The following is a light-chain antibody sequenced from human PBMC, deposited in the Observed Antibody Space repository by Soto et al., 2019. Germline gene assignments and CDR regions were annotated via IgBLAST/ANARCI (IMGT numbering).Light chain of an antibody. CDR2: AAS. Sequence: DIQLTQSPSFLSASVGDRVTITSRASQGIGSYLAWYQQKPGKAPKLLIYAASTLQSGVPSRFSGSGSGTEFTLTISSLQPEDFASYYCQQVNAYPWTFGQGTKVEIE. CDR3: QQVNAYPWT. CDR1: QGIGSY. J-gene: IGKJ1*01. V-gene: IGKV1-9*01.